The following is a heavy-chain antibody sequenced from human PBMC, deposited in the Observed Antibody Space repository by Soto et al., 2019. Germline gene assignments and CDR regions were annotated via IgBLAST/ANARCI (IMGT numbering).Heavy chain of an antibody. D-gene: IGHD3-3*01. J-gene: IGHJ3*02. CDR3: ARGDYDFWSGYGQGHDAFDI. CDR2: IYYSGST. Sequence: SETLSLTCTVSGGSIISGVYYWSWIRQHPGKGLEWIGYIYYSGSTYYNPSLKSRVTISVDTSKNQFSLKLSSVTAADTAVYYCARGDYDFWSGYGQGHDAFDIWGQGTMVT. CDR1: GGSIISGVYY. V-gene: IGHV4-31*03.